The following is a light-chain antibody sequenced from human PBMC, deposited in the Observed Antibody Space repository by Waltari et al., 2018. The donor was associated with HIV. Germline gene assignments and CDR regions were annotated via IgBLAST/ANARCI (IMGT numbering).Light chain of an antibody. Sequence: SYELTQPPSVSVSPGQTARITCSADALAKQHTYWCAQESGQAPVVLICNDTPRPSGFPEWFSGSSSGKIVTLTISGVQAEDEAVYYCQSADNTGTSVVFGGGTKLTVL. V-gene: IGLV3-25*03. J-gene: IGLJ2*01. CDR1: ALAKQH. CDR2: NDT. CDR3: QSADNTGTSVV.